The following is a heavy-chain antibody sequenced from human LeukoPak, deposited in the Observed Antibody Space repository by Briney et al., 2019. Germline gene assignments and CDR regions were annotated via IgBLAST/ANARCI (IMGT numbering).Heavy chain of an antibody. D-gene: IGHD6-13*01. J-gene: IGHJ2*01. CDR3: ARGPYSSPARYFDL. V-gene: IGHV4-34*01. CDR1: GGSFSGYY. CDR2: INHSGST. Sequence: PSENLSLTCAVYGGSFSGYYWSWIRQPPGKGLEWIGEINHSGSTNYNPSLKSRVTISVDTSKNQFSLKLSSVTAADTAVYYCARGPYSSPARYFDLWGRGSLVTVSS.